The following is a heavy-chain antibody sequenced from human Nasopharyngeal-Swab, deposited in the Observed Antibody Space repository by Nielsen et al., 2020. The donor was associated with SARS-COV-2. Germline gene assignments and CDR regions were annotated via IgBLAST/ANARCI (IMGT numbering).Heavy chain of an antibody. CDR1: GFTFSHYA. D-gene: IGHD3/OR15-3a*01. V-gene: IGHV3-23*01. CDR2: MSGSGNT. Sequence: ESLKISCAVSGFTFSHYAMSWVRQAPGKGLEWVSTMSGSGNTYYADSLKGRFTISRDSSKNTVYLQMNSLRAEDTAVYYCAKDLGPILKLDLYDYWGQGTLVTVSS. J-gene: IGHJ4*02. CDR3: AKDLGPILKLDLYDY.